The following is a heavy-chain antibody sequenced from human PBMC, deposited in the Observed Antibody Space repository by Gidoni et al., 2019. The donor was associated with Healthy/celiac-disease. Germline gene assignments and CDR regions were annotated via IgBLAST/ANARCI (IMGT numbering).Heavy chain of an antibody. Sequence: QVQLVQSGAEVKKPGASVKVSCKASGGTFRSYAISWVRQAPGQGLEWMGGIIPIFGTANYAQKFQGRVTITADESTSTAYMELSSLRSEDTAVYYCARTQVTMVRGVLGGFDPWGQGTLVTVSS. V-gene: IGHV1-69*12. J-gene: IGHJ5*02. CDR1: GGTFRSYA. CDR3: ARTQVTMVRGVLGGFDP. D-gene: IGHD3-10*01. CDR2: IIPIFGTA.